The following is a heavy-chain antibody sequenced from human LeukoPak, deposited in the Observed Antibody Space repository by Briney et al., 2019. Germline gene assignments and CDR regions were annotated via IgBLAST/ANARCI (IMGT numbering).Heavy chain of an antibody. CDR2: FDPEDGET. Sequence: ASVKVSCKVSGYTLTELSMHWVRQAPGKGLEWMGGFDPEDGETIYAQKFQGRVTMTKDTSTDTAYMELSSLRSEDTAVYYCATALIGYCSSTSCYSRDYWGQGTLVTVSS. CDR1: GYTLTELS. J-gene: IGHJ4*02. D-gene: IGHD2-2*02. CDR3: ATALIGYCSSTSCYSRDY. V-gene: IGHV1-24*01.